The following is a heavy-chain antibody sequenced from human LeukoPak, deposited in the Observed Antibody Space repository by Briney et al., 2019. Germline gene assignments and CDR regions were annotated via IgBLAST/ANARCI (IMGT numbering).Heavy chain of an antibody. CDR3: ARGRGTGGSNRDFYFYYYMDV. CDR1: GSTFGNYA. V-gene: IGHV1-3*03. Sequence: ASLKLSSKAAGSTFGNYAIHWVRQAPGQRPEWRGWINADNGNTKYSQYFQDRITISRDTSASTAYMELRSLRSEDKAVYCCARGRGTGGSNRDFYFYYYMDVWGTGTTVIVSS. CDR2: INADNGNT. J-gene: IGHJ6*03. D-gene: IGHD2-15*01.